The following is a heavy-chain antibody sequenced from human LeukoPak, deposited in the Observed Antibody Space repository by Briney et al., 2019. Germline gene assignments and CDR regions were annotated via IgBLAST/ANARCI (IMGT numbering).Heavy chain of an antibody. D-gene: IGHD1-26*01. CDR3: ARDGTTTDDY. CDR1: GYTXTNYG. CDR2: ISGYNDNP. V-gene: IGHV1-18*01. Sequence: GASVKVSCKASGYTXTNYGINGVRQAPGQGLEWMGWISGYNDNPNYAQKFQGRVTMTADTSTSTAYMDLWSLTSDDTAVYYCARDGTTTDDYWGQGTLVTVSS. J-gene: IGHJ4*02.